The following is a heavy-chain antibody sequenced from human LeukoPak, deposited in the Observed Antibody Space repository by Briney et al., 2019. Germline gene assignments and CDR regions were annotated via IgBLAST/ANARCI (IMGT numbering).Heavy chain of an antibody. Sequence: GASVKVSCKASGYTFTSYGISWVRRAPGQGLEWMGWISAYNGNTNYAQKLQGRVTMTTDTSTSTAYMELRSLRSDDTAVYYCARERGQWPVLIDYYYGMDVWGQGTTVTVSS. CDR2: ISAYNGNT. V-gene: IGHV1-18*01. CDR1: GYTFTSYG. D-gene: IGHD6-19*01. J-gene: IGHJ6*02. CDR3: ARERGQWPVLIDYYYGMDV.